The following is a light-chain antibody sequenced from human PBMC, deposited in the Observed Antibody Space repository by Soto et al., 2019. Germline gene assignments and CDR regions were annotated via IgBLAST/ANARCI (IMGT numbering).Light chain of an antibody. CDR2: SIN. CDR3: LLYYGGAQV. V-gene: IGLV7-43*01. Sequence: QAVVTQEPSLTVSPGGTVTLTCGSSTGAVTSGYYPNWFQQKPGQPPRPLIYSINNKHSWTPARFSGSLLGDKAALTLSGVQPEDVADYYCLLYYGGAQVFGGGTKLTVL. CDR1: TGAVTSGYY. J-gene: IGLJ3*02.